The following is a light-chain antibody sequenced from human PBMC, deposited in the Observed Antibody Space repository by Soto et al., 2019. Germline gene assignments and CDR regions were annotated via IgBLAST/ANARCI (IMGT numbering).Light chain of an antibody. V-gene: IGKV3-20*01. Sequence: EIVLTQSPGTLSLSPGERATLSCRASQSVSSSYLAWYQQKPGQAPRLLIYGASSRATGIPDRFSGSGSGTDFTLTISRLEPEDFAVYYCQQYGSSRLTFVVGTKLDI. CDR2: GAS. J-gene: IGKJ4*01. CDR1: QSVSSSY. CDR3: QQYGSSRLT.